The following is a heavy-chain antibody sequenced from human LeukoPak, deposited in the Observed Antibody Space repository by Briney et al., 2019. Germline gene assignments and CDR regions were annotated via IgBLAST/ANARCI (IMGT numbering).Heavy chain of an antibody. CDR3: ARGHYGLEV. Sequence: GGSLRLSCAASGFIFNTYWMSWVRQAPGKGLEWEASIKHDGSEQYYVDSVKGRLTISRDNARNSLNLQMDSLRAEDTAVYYCARGHYGLEVWGQGTTVTVSS. V-gene: IGHV3-7*05. J-gene: IGHJ6*02. CDR2: IKHDGSEQ. CDR1: GFIFNTYW.